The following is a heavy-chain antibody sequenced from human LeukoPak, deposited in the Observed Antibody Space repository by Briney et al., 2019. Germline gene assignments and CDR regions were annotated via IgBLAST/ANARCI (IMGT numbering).Heavy chain of an antibody. D-gene: IGHD4-11*01. Sequence: QTGGSLRLSCAPSGFTVSSNYMSWARQAPGKGLEWVSVIYSGGSTYYADSVKGRFTISRDNSKNTLYLQMNSLRAEDTAVYYCATIGNYDQDYWGQGTLVTVSS. CDR1: GFTVSSNY. CDR2: IYSGGST. V-gene: IGHV3-53*01. CDR3: ATIGNYDQDY. J-gene: IGHJ4*02.